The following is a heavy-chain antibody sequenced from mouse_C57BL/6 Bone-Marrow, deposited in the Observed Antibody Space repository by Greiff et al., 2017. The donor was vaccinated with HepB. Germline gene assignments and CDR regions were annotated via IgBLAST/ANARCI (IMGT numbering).Heavy chain of an antibody. J-gene: IGHJ4*01. CDR1: GYTFTSYW. CDR2: IYPSDSET. CDR3: ARRGYSNQRYYAMDY. Sequence: QVQLKQPGAELVRPGSSVKLSCKASGYTFTSYWMDWVKQRPGQGLEWIGNIYPSDSETHYNQKFKDKATLTVDKSSSTAYMQLSSLTSEDSAVYYCARRGYSNQRYYAMDYWGQGTSVTVSS. D-gene: IGHD2-5*01. V-gene: IGHV1-61*01.